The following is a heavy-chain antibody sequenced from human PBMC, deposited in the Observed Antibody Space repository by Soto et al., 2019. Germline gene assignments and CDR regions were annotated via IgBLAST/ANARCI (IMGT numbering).Heavy chain of an antibody. D-gene: IGHD6-19*01. CDR2: IWYDGSNK. CDR3: ARGLGGSSGWYFLGY. Sequence: QVQLVESGGGVVQPGRSLRLSCAASGFTFSSYGMHWVRQAPGKGLEWVAVIWYDGSNKYYADSVKGRFTISRDNSKNTLYLQMNSLRAEDTAVYYCARGLGGSSGWYFLGYWGQGTLVTVSS. J-gene: IGHJ4*02. CDR1: GFTFSSYG. V-gene: IGHV3-33*01.